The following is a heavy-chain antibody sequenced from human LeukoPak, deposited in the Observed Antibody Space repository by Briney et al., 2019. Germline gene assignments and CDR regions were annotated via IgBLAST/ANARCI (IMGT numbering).Heavy chain of an antibody. CDR3: ARDPGYYGMDV. J-gene: IGHJ6*02. Sequence: PSETLSLTCTVSGGSISSSSYYWSWIRQPAGKGLEWIGRIYTSGSTNYNPSLKSRVTMSVDTSKNQFSLKLSSVTAADMAVYYCARDPGYYGMDVWGQGTTVTVSS. V-gene: IGHV4-61*02. CDR2: IYTSGST. D-gene: IGHD3-10*01. CDR1: GGSISSSSYY.